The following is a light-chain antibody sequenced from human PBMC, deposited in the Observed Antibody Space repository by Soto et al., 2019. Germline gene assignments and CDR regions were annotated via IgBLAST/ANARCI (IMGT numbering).Light chain of an antibody. Sequence: DIQMTQSPSSLSASVGDRVTISCRASQSISSYLNWYQQKSGKAPRLLIYAASDLQSGVPSRFHGSGSGTDFTLTISSLQPEDSATYYCQQSYTLGQGTKVDIK. CDR2: AAS. CDR1: QSISSY. CDR3: QQSYT. V-gene: IGKV1-39*01. J-gene: IGKJ1*01.